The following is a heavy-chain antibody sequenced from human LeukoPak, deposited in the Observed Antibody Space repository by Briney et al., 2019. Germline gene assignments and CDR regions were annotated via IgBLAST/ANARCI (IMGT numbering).Heavy chain of an antibody. J-gene: IGHJ3*02. Sequence: SETLSLTCTVSGGSISSYYWSWIRQPPGKGLEWIGYIYTSGSTNYNPSLKSRVTISVDTSKNQFSLKLSSVTAADTAVYYCARLYGTAFDIWGQGAMVTVSS. CDR1: GGSISSYY. D-gene: IGHD1-14*01. V-gene: IGHV4-4*09. CDR2: IYTSGST. CDR3: ARLYGTAFDI.